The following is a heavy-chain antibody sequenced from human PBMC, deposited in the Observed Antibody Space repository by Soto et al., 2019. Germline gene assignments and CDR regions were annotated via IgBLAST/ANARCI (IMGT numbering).Heavy chain of an antibody. V-gene: IGHV4-59*08. CDR1: GGSISSYY. D-gene: IGHD3-10*01. CDR2: IYYSGST. J-gene: IGHJ5*02. CDR3: ARHVPMVRGYNWFDP. Sequence: SETLSLTCTVSGGSISSYYWSWIRQPPGKGLEWIGYIYYSGSTNYNPSLKSRVTISVDTSKNQLSLKLSSVTAADTAVYYCARHVPMVRGYNWFDPWGQGTLVTVS.